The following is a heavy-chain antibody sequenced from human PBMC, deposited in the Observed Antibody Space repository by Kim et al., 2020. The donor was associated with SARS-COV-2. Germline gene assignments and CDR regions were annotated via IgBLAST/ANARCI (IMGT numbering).Heavy chain of an antibody. CDR1: GYTFTSYY. J-gene: IGHJ6*02. Sequence: ASVKVSCKASGYTFTSYYMHWVRQAPGQGLEWMGIINPSGGSTSYAQKFQGRATMTRDPSTSPVYMELSSLRSEETAWSYLGGDRAPYVSGGYSGMDVWG. CDR3: GGDRAPYVSGGYSGMDV. CDR2: INPSGGST. D-gene: IGHD3-10*01. V-gene: IGHV1-46*01.